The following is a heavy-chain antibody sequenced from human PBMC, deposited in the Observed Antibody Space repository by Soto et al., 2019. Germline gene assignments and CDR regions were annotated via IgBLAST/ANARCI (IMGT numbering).Heavy chain of an antibody. CDR3: EVTTGY. Sequence: QVQVVKSRAEVKKPGASVKVSCKASGYTFTDYDINWVRQASGQGLEYMGWMSPESGNTGSAPQFQGRVTMTRNTSISTAYMELSSLRSEDTAVYYCEVTTGYWGQGTKVTVSS. V-gene: IGHV1-8*01. J-gene: IGHJ4*02. CDR1: GYTFTDYD. D-gene: IGHD2-21*02. CDR2: MSPESGNT.